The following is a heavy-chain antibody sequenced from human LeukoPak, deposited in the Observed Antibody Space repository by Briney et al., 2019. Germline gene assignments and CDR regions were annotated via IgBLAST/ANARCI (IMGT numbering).Heavy chain of an antibody. J-gene: IGHJ4*02. Sequence: GSLRLSCAASGFTFSSYWMSWVRQAPGKGLEWVANIKQDGSEKYYVDSVKGRFTISRDNAKNSLYLQMNSLRAEETAVYYCARDKIVGATNFDYWGQGTLVTVSS. D-gene: IGHD1-26*01. CDR1: GFTFSSYW. CDR2: IKQDGSEK. CDR3: ARDKIVGATNFDY. V-gene: IGHV3-7*03.